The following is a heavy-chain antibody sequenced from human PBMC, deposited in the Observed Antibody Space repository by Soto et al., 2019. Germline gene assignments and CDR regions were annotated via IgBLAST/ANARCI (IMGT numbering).Heavy chain of an antibody. D-gene: IGHD3-10*01. CDR2: ITPRFGDT. V-gene: IGHV1-2*02. CDR3: ARNMDYYYGPGSGNGHGF. J-gene: IGHJ6*02. Sequence: QVQLVQSGAELKEPGDSVRVSCAASGYTFTAYYIHWVRQAPGQGLEWMGWITPRFGDTSYAQDFQGRVSMTRDTSISTVYMELSRLTSDDTAIYYCARNMDYYYGPGSGNGHGFWGQGTTVTVFS. CDR1: GYTFTAYY.